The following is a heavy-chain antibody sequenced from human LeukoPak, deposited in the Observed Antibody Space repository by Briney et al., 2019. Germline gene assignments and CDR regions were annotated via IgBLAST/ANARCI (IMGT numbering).Heavy chain of an antibody. J-gene: IGHJ4*02. D-gene: IGHD3-16*02. CDR2: IYYTGST. V-gene: IGHV4-31*03. Sequence: SETLSLTCTVSGGSIGSGGYYWSWIRQRPGKGLEWIGYIYYTGSTYYNPSLKSRITISVDTSKNQFSLKLSSVTAADTAVYYCARDGGGSYPFDYWGQGTLVTVSS. CDR1: GGSIGSGGYY. CDR3: ARDGGGSYPFDY.